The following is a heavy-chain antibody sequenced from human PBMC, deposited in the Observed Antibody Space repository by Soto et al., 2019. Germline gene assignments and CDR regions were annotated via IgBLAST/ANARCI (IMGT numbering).Heavy chain of an antibody. Sequence: GGSLRLSCAASGFTFSSYAMSWVRQAPGKGLEWVSAISGSGDSTYYADSVKGRFTISRDNSKNTLYLQMNSLRAEDTAVYYCAGRLGIFGVVIRSGYYFDYWGQGTLVTVSS. V-gene: IGHV3-23*01. CDR1: GFTFSSYA. CDR3: AGRLGIFGVVIRSGYYFDY. CDR2: ISGSGDST. J-gene: IGHJ4*02. D-gene: IGHD3-3*01.